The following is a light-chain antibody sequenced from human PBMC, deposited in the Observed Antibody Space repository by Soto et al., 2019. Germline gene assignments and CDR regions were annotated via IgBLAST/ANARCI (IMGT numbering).Light chain of an antibody. Sequence: QSVLTQPASVSGSPGQSITIACTGTSSDIGGYNFVSWYQQHPGKAPKLLIYDVGNRPSGVSNRFSGSKSGNTASLTISGLQAEDEAHYYCNSYRTVSTYVFATGTKVTVL. CDR3: NSYRTVSTYV. J-gene: IGLJ1*01. CDR2: DVG. V-gene: IGLV2-14*01. CDR1: SSDIGGYNF.